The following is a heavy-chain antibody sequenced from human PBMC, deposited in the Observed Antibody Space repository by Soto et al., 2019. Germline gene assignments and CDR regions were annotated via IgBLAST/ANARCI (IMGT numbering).Heavy chain of an antibody. J-gene: IGHJ4*02. CDR3: VCEERCVANFAL. CDR2: INSATSDT. D-gene: IGHD1-26*01. Sequence: EVQLAESGGSLVQPGESLGLSCAASGFTFRNYWMHWVRQAPGKGLEWVSRINSATSDTSYADSVKGRFTVSRDNAKNTLYLQMNCLRVKDTSVYYWVCEERCVANFALWGQVTLVIVS. CDR1: GFTFRNYW. V-gene: IGHV3-74*01.